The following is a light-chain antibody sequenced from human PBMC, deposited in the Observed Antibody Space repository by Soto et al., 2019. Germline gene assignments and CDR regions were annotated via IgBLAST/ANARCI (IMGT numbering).Light chain of an antibody. CDR1: QSVSSSY. V-gene: IGKV3-20*01. Sequence: EIVLTQSPGTLSLSPGERATLSCRASQSVSSSYLAWYQQKPGQAPRLLIYGASSRATGIPDRFSGSGSGTDFTLTISILGPENFAVYYCQQYDRSLGLTVGGGTKVEIK. CDR2: GAS. J-gene: IGKJ4*01. CDR3: QQYDRSLGLT.